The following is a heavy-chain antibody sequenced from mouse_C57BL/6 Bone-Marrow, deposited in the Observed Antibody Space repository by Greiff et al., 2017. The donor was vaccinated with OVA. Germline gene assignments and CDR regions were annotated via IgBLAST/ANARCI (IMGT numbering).Heavy chain of an antibody. J-gene: IGHJ3*01. CDR2: IDPSDSYT. CDR1: GYTFTSYW. CDR3: ARHGGPCYSDSWFAY. Sequence: QVQLQQPGAELVMPGASVKLSCKASGYTFTSYWMHWVKQRPGQGLEWIGEIDPSDSYTNYNQKFKGKSTLTVDKSSSTAYMQLSSLTSEDSAVYYCARHGGPCYSDSWFAYWGQGTLVTVSA. V-gene: IGHV1-69*01. D-gene: IGHD2-12*01.